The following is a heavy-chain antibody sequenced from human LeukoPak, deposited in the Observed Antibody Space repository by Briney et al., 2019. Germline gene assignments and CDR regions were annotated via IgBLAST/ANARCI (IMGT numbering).Heavy chain of an antibody. CDR2: IYYSGTT. CDR3: ARHKRCSGGSCPYGLAFDI. V-gene: IGHV4-39*01. CDR1: GGSISSSDYF. Sequence: SETLSLTCTVSGGSISSSDYFWGWVRQPPGKALEWIGSIYYSGTTYYNPSLKSRVTISIDTSKNQFSLKLSSVTVADTVVYYCARHKRCSGGSCPYGLAFDIWGQGTMVTVSS. D-gene: IGHD2-15*01. J-gene: IGHJ3*02.